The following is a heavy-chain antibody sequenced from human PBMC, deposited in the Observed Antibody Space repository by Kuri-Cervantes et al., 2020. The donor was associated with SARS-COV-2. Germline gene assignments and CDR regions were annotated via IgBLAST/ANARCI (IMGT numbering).Heavy chain of an antibody. CDR1: EFTLSNSY. J-gene: IGHJ4*02. Sequence: GESLKISCVVSEFTLSNSYMSWVRQAPGKGLEWVSVIYSGGSTFYPDSVKGRFMVSRDNSRNTMYLQMNSLRAEDAAVYYCAKALSGCAGDCPTRWGQGTLVTVSS. V-gene: IGHV3-53*01. D-gene: IGHD2-21*01. CDR3: AKALSGCAGDCPTR. CDR2: IYSGGST.